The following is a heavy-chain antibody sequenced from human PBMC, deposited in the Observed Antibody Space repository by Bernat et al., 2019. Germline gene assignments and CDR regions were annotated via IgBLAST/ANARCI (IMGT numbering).Heavy chain of an antibody. CDR1: GFTFSSYS. D-gene: IGHD2-15*01. CDR3: ARDLRDIVVVVAVPDAFDI. CDR2: ISSSSSYI. Sequence: EVQLVESGGGLVKPGGSLRLSCAASGFTFSSYSMNWVRQAPGKGLEWVSSISSSSSYIYYADSVKGRFTISRDNAKNSLYLQMNSLRAEDTAVYYCARDLRDIVVVVAVPDAFDIRGQGTMVTVSS. J-gene: IGHJ3*02. V-gene: IGHV3-21*01.